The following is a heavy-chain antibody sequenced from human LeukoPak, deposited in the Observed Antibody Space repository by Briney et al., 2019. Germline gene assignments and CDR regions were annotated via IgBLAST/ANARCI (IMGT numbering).Heavy chain of an antibody. CDR1: GGTFSSFA. J-gene: IGHJ6*03. CDR2: IIPTSTMP. D-gene: IGHD2-2*01. Sequence: ASVKVSCKASGGTFSSFAIGWVRQAPGQGLERMGGIIPTSTMPNYAQKFRDRLTISADESSRTAYLELNSLTSEDTAVYYCARVVVPAAMGYYYYMDVWGKGTTVTVSS. CDR3: ARVVVPAAMGYYYYMDV. V-gene: IGHV1-69*13.